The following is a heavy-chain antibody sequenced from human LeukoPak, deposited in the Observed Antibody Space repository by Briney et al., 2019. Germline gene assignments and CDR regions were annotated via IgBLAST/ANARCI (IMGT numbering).Heavy chain of an antibody. CDR1: GFTFSSYE. D-gene: IGHD6-13*01. CDR2: ISSSGSTI. J-gene: IGHJ6*04. Sequence: SGGSLRLSCAASGFTFSSYEMNWVRQAPGKGLEWVSYISSSGSTIYYADSVKGRFTISRDNAKNSLYLQMNSLRAEDTAVYYCARVSSSSSWTDYYYYGMDVWGKGTTVTVSS. V-gene: IGHV3-48*03. CDR3: ARVSSSSSWTDYYYYGMDV.